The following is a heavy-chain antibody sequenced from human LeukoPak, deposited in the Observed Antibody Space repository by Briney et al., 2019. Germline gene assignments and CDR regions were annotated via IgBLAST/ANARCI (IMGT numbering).Heavy chain of an antibody. CDR1: GGTFSSYA. V-gene: IGHV1-69*06. J-gene: IGHJ3*02. D-gene: IGHD6-19*01. Sequence: SVKVSCKASGGTFSSYAISWVRQAPGQGLEWMGGIIPIFGTANYAQKFQGRVTITADKSTSTAYMGLSSLRSEDTAVYYCASDGLVEGPLTSSGRVPPDAFDIWGQGTMVTVSS. CDR2: IIPIFGTA. CDR3: ASDGLVEGPLTSSGRVPPDAFDI.